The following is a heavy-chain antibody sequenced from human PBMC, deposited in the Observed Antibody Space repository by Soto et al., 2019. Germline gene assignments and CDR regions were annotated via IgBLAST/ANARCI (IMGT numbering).Heavy chain of an antibody. CDR3: ATRVTAGY. J-gene: IGHJ4*02. Sequence: LRLSCVASGFTVSSNYMSWVRQAPGKGLEWVSVIFSGGSTNYADSVKGRFTISRDNSKNTLYLQMNSLRAEDTAVYYCATRVTAGYWGQGTLVTVSS. CDR1: GFTVSSNY. V-gene: IGHV3-66*01. D-gene: IGHD2-21*02. CDR2: IFSGGST.